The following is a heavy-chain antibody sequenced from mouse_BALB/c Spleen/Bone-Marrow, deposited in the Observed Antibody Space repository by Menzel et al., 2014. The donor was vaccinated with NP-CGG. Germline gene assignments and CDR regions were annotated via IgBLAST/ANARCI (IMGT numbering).Heavy chain of an antibody. CDR3: ARGYDYDYAMDY. V-gene: IGHV3-6*02. D-gene: IGHD2-4*01. J-gene: IGHJ4*01. CDR1: GYSITSGYY. CDR2: ISYDGSN. Sequence: EESGPGLVKPSQSLSLTCSVTGYSITSGYYWNWIRQFPGNKLEWMGCISYDGSNNYNPSLKNRISITRDTSKNQFFLKLNSVTTEDTATYYCARGYDYDYAMDYWGQGTSVTVSS.